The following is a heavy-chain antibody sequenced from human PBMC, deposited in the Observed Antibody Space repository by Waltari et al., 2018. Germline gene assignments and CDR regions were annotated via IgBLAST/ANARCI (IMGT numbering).Heavy chain of an antibody. V-gene: IGHV1-46*01. Sequence: QVQLVQSGAEVKKPGASVKVSCKASGYIFTNYYMHWVRQAPGQGLEWMGRFIPSGGSTTNTQKFQGRVTRTRDTSTSTVYMELSSLRSEDTAVYYYARMAAPAPYNSGWYFDYWGQGTLVTVSS. D-gene: IGHD6-19*01. CDR2: FIPSGGST. CDR3: ARMAAPAPYNSGWYFDY. CDR1: GYIFTNYY. J-gene: IGHJ4*02.